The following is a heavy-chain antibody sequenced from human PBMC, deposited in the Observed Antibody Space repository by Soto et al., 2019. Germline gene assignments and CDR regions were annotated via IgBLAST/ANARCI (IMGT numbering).Heavy chain of an antibody. D-gene: IGHD2-8*01. CDR1: GLTLSNFW. CDR3: ATTVGVSDHY. Sequence: QPGGSLRLSCAASGLTLSNFWAHWVRQAPGKGLVWVSSISPHGTSTFYADSVRGRFTISRDNARDTVYLQMNSLGAEDAAVYYCATTVGVSDHYWGQGTPVTVSS. CDR2: ISPHGTST. V-gene: IGHV3-74*01. J-gene: IGHJ4*02.